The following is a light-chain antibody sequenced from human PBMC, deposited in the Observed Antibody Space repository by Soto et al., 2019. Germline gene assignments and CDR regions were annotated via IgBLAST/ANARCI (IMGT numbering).Light chain of an antibody. Sequence: QSVLTQPRSVSGSPGQSVTISCTGTSSDVGVYKYVSWYEHHPGKAPKLIIYDDTKRPSGVPDRFSASKSGNTASLTISGLQAEDEADYYCCSHAGSYTWGFGGGTQLPS. CDR3: CSHAGSYTWG. CDR1: SSDVGVYKY. J-gene: IGLJ3*02. CDR2: DDT. V-gene: IGLV2-11*01.